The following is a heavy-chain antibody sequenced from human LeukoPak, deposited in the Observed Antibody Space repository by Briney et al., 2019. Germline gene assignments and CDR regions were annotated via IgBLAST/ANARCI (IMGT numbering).Heavy chain of an antibody. CDR1: GFTFSSYG. V-gene: IGHV3-30*02. Sequence: GGSLRLSCAASGFTFSSYGMHWVRQAPGKGLEWVAFIRYDGSNKYYADSVKGRFTISRDNSKNTLYLQMNSLRAEDTAVYYCAKDYYYGSGSYYKVSHFDYWGQGTLVTVSS. D-gene: IGHD3-10*01. CDR2: IRYDGSNK. J-gene: IGHJ4*02. CDR3: AKDYYYGSGSYYKVSHFDY.